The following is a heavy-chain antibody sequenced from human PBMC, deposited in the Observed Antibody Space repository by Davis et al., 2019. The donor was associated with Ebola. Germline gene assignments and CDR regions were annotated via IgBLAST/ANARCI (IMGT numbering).Heavy chain of an antibody. CDR1: GFTFSSYA. J-gene: IGHJ6*02. CDR3: AKDGASGAGYCSSTSCQRGYYYYGMDV. CDR2: ISGSGGST. Sequence: GESLKISCAASGFTFSSYAMSWVRQAPGKGLEWVSAISGSGGSTYYADSVKGRFTISRDNSKNTLYLQMNSLRAEDTAVYYCAKDGASGAGYCSSTSCQRGYYYYGMDVWGQGTTVTVSS. D-gene: IGHD2-2*03. V-gene: IGHV3-23*01.